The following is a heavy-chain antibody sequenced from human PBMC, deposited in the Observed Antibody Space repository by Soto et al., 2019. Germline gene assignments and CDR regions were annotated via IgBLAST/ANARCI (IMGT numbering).Heavy chain of an antibody. V-gene: IGHV1-18*01. CDR3: ARDVSGSYFADAFDI. D-gene: IGHD1-26*01. Sequence: ASVKVSCKASGYTFTSYVISWVRQAPGQGLEWMGWISAYNGNTNYAQKLQGRVTMTTDTSTSTAYMELRSLRSDDTAVYYCARDVSGSYFADAFDIWGQGTMVTVSS. CDR2: ISAYNGNT. J-gene: IGHJ3*02. CDR1: GYTFTSYV.